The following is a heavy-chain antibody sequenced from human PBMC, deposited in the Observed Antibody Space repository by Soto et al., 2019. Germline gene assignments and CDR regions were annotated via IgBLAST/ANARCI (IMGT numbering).Heavy chain of an antibody. CDR1: GGTFSSYA. Sequence: QVQLVQSGAEVKKPGSSVKVSCKASGGTFSSYAISWVRQAPGQGLEWMGGIIPIFGTANYAQKFQGRVTITADESTSTAYMELSSLRSEDTAVYYCASDRSLGSNWYYYLESWGQGTLVTVSS. CDR2: IIPIFGTA. V-gene: IGHV1-69*01. J-gene: IGHJ4*02. D-gene: IGHD1-20*01. CDR3: ASDRSLGSNWYYYLES.